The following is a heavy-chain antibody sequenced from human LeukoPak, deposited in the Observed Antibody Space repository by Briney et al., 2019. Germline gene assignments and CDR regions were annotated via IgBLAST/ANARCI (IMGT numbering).Heavy chain of an antibody. Sequence: GGSLRLSCAASGFTFSGYWMSWVRQAPGKGLEWVANIKQDGSDKYYVNSVKGRFTISRDNAKNSLYLQMNSLRAEDTGVYYCARVGGTYIIDYWGLGTLVTVSS. CDR2: IKQDGSDK. CDR3: ARVGGTYIIDY. CDR1: GFTFSGYW. J-gene: IGHJ4*02. D-gene: IGHD3-16*01. V-gene: IGHV3-7*01.